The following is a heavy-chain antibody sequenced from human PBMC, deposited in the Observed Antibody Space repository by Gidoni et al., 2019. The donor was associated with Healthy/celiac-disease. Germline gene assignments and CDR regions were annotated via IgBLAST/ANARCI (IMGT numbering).Heavy chain of an antibody. CDR3: ARAHVPLAVAGTGVGFDY. V-gene: IGHV1-18*03. Sequence: QVQLVQSGAEVKKPGAAVKVSCKASGYTFTSDGISWVRRATGPGLEWMGWISAYNGNTNYAQKLQGRVTMTTDTSTSTVYMELRSLRSDDVAVYYCARAHVPLAVAGTGVGFDYWGQGTLVTVSS. D-gene: IGHD6-19*01. CDR2: ISAYNGNT. J-gene: IGHJ4*02. CDR1: GYTFTSDG.